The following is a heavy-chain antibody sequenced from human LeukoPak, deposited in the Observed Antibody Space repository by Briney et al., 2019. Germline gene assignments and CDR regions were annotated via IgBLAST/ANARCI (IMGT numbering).Heavy chain of an antibody. CDR2: IYYGGST. Sequence: SETLSLTCTVSGGSFSSNTHYWDWIRQPPGKGLECIGSIYYGGSTYYNPSLKSRVIISVDTSKNQFSLKLSSVTAADTAVYYCARAYYYASSAFDIWGQGTMVTVSS. J-gene: IGHJ3*02. CDR3: ARAYYYASSAFDI. V-gene: IGHV4-39*01. CDR1: GGSFSSNTHY. D-gene: IGHD3-22*01.